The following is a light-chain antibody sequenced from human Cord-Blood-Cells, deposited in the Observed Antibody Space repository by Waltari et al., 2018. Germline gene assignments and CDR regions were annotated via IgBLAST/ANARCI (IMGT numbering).Light chain of an antibody. Sequence: DIQMTQSPSTLSASVGDRVTITCRASQSISSWLAWYQQKPGKAPNLLIYKASSLESGVPSRFSGSGSGTECTLTISSLQPDDFATYYCQQYNSYPFTFGPGTKVDIK. CDR1: QSISSW. CDR2: KAS. V-gene: IGKV1-5*03. CDR3: QQYNSYPFT. J-gene: IGKJ3*01.